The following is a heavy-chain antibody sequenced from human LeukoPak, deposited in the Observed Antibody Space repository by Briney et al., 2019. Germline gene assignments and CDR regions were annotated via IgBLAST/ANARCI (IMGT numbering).Heavy chain of an antibody. CDR3: ARDEYGGPFDY. CDR2: MSYSGNT. Sequence: SETLSLTCTFSGGSINNYYWNWIRQPPGEGLEWIGYMSYSGNTYYNPSLKSRVTISVDMSKNQFYLQMSCVTAGDTAGYYCARDEYGGPFDYGGEGALVTVS. D-gene: IGHD4/OR15-4a*01. V-gene: IGHV4-59*01. CDR1: GGSINNYY. J-gene: IGHJ4*02.